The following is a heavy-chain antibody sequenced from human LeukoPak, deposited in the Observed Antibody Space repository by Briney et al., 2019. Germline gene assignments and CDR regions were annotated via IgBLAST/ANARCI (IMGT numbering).Heavy chain of an antibody. J-gene: IGHJ4*02. CDR2: INPTGGSA. V-gene: IGHV1-46*01. D-gene: IGHD5-12*01. CDR1: GYTFTGSY. Sequence: ASVKVSCKASGYTFTGSYLHWVRQAPGQGLEWMGIINPTGGSASYAQKFQGRVTMTRDTSTSTVYMELSRLTSEDTAVYYCARGYSDFEPYFDSWGQGTLVTVSS. CDR3: ARGYSDFEPYFDS.